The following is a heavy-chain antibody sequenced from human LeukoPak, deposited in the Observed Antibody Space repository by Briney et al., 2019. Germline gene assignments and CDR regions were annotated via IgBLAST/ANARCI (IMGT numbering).Heavy chain of an antibody. Sequence: SETLSLTCTVSGGSISSYYWSRIRQPPGKGLEWIGYIYYSGSTNYNPSLKSRVTISVVTSKNQFSLKLSSVTAADTAVYYCAREGSRYSSSWYVVWGQGTLVTVSS. D-gene: IGHD6-13*01. CDR2: IYYSGST. V-gene: IGHV4-59*01. CDR1: GGSISSYY. CDR3: AREGSRYSSSWYVV. J-gene: IGHJ4*02.